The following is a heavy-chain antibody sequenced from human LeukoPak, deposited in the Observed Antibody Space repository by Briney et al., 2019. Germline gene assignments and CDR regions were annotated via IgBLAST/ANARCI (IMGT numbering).Heavy chain of an antibody. Sequence: ASVKVSCKASGFTFTSSAMQWVRQARGQRLEWIGWIVVGSGNTNYAQKFQERVTITRDMSTSTAHMELSSLRPEDTAVYYCAAAASVGATSTGYFDLWGRGTLVTVSS. CDR2: IVVGSGNT. CDR3: AAAASVGATSTGYFDL. V-gene: IGHV1-58*02. J-gene: IGHJ2*01. D-gene: IGHD1-26*01. CDR1: GFTFTSSA.